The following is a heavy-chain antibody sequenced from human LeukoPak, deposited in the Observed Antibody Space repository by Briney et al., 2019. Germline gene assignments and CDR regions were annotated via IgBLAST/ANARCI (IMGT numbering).Heavy chain of an antibody. CDR3: ARSRMSSDWYRFEY. D-gene: IGHD6-19*01. Sequence: GASVKVSCKASGYTFTGYYMHWVRQAPGQGLEWMGWINPNSGGTNYAQKFQGRVTMTRDTSISTAYMELSRLRSDDTAVYYCARSRMSSDWYRFEYWGQGTLVTVSS. J-gene: IGHJ4*02. CDR1: GYTFTGYY. CDR2: INPNSGGT. V-gene: IGHV1-2*02.